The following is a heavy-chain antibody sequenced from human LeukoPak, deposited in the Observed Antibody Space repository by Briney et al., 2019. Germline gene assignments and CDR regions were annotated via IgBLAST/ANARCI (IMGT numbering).Heavy chain of an antibody. CDR1: GFTFSSYA. CDR3: AKFIAAPFYFDY. V-gene: IGHV3-21*01. CDR2: ISSSSSYI. Sequence: GGSLRLSCAASGFTFSSYAMSWVRQAPGKGLEWVSSISSSSSYIYYADSVKGRFTISRDNAKNSLHLQMNSLRAEDTAVYYCAKFIAAPFYFDYWGQGTLVTVSS. J-gene: IGHJ4*02. D-gene: IGHD6-13*01.